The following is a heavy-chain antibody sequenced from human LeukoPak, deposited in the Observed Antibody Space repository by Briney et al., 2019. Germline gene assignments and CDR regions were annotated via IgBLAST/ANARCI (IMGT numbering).Heavy chain of an antibody. Sequence: PSETLSLTCTVSGGSIRSFYCSWIRHPPGKGLEWIGYISYSGSTNYNPSLKSRVTISVDMSKNQYSLKLSSVTAADTAVCYCARGKADIAAAGTVFDYWGQGALVTVSS. CDR2: ISYSGST. CDR1: GGSIRSFY. D-gene: IGHD6-13*01. CDR3: ARGKADIAAAGTVFDY. V-gene: IGHV4-59*08. J-gene: IGHJ4*02.